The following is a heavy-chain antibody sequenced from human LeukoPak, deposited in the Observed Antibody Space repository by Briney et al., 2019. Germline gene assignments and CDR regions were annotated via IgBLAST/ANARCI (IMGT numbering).Heavy chain of an antibody. D-gene: IGHD5-24*01. V-gene: IGHV4-59*01. J-gene: IGHJ5*02. CDR1: GGSISCYY. CDR3: ARPSRRGDGYSYWCER. Sequence: SETLSLPCTVSGGSISCYYWIWLRQPPGKGLEWIGHIYYTGSTNYNPSLKSRVTISVDTAKNQFSLKLSSVTAADKAVYYCARPSRRGDGYSYWCERWGQGTLVTVSS. CDR2: IYYTGST.